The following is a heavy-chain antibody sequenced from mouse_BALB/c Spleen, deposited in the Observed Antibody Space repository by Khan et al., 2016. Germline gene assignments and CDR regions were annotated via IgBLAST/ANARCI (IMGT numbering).Heavy chain of an antibody. V-gene: IGHV4-1*02. CDR1: GFDFSRFW. CDR3: GRGTDVPGSLYS. Sequence: EVKLLESGGGLVQPGGSLKLSCAASGFDFSRFWMSWVRQAPGKGLEWIGEINPDTITIDYAPSLKDKFIIYRDNAKNKLYMKMSKVISEDTAHNYCGRGTDVPGSLYSWGQDTTLTVSS. CDR2: INPDTITI. J-gene: IGHJ2*01. D-gene: IGHD2-14*01.